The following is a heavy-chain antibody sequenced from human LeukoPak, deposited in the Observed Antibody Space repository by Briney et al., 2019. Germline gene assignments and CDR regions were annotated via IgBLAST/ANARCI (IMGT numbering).Heavy chain of an antibody. D-gene: IGHD5-24*01. Sequence: GGSLRLSCAASGFTFSDYSMNWVRQATGKGLEWISYIGIDSGNTNYADSVKGRFTISGDKAKNSLYLQMNSLRVEDTAVYYCARDYKYAFDNWGQGTLVTVSS. CDR1: GFTFSDYS. V-gene: IGHV3-48*01. CDR3: ARDYKYAFDN. J-gene: IGHJ4*02. CDR2: IGIDSGNT.